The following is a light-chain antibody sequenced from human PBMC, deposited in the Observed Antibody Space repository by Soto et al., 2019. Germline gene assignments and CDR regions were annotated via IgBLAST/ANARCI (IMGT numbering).Light chain of an antibody. V-gene: IGLV1-40*01. CDR1: SSNIGAGYD. J-gene: IGLJ2*01. CDR2: GNN. Sequence: QSVLTQPPSVSGAPGQRVTISCTGSSSNIGAGYDVHWYQQLPGTAPKLLIYGNNNRPSGVSDRVSGSNSGTSASLAITGLQPDDEADYDCQSYYSRLSGSVVFGGGTKLTVL. CDR3: QSYYSRLSGSVV.